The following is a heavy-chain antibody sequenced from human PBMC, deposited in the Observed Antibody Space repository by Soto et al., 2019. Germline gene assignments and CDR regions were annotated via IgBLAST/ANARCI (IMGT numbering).Heavy chain of an antibody. Sequence: PGGSLRLSCAASGFTFSSYSMNWVRQAPGKGLEWVSSISSSSSYIYYADSVKGRFTISRDNAKNSLYLQMNSLRAEDTAVYYCARDESADYDILTGYYSYYFDYWGQGTLVTVSS. CDR1: GFTFSSYS. CDR3: ARDESADYDILTGYYSYYFDY. D-gene: IGHD3-9*01. V-gene: IGHV3-21*01. J-gene: IGHJ4*02. CDR2: ISSSSSYI.